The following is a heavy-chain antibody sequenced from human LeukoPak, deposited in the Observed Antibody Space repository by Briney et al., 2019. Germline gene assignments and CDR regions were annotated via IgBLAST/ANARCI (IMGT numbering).Heavy chain of an antibody. CDR1: GGSISSINYY. CDR2: IYYSGST. V-gene: IGHV4-31*03. Sequence: SETLSLTCNVSGGSISSINYYWSWICQHPGKGLEWIAYIYYSGSTSYNPSLKSRVTISVDTSKNQFSLKLSSVTAADTAVYYCARSGNYGGAYWGPGTLVTVSS. D-gene: IGHD4-17*01. CDR3: ARSGNYGGAY. J-gene: IGHJ4*02.